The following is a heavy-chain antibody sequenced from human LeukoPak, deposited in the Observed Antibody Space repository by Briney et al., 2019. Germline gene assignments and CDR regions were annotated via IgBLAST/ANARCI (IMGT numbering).Heavy chain of an antibody. CDR2: IFSGGST. D-gene: IGHD3-22*01. J-gene: IGHJ4*02. CDR1: GFTVSSNY. CDR3: ADFLGGYSFFH. Sequence: GGSLRLSCAASGFTVSSNYMSWVRQAPGKGLEWVSVIFSGGSTCSADSVKGRFTISRDNSKNTQYLQMNSLRAENTAVYYCADFLGGYSFFHGGQGTLVTVPS. V-gene: IGHV3-66*02.